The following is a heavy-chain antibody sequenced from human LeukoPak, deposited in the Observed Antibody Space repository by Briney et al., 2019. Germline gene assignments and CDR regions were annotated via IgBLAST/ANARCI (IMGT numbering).Heavy chain of an antibody. V-gene: IGHV4-34*01. CDR3: ARRPLRDGYNPRFDY. J-gene: IGHJ4*02. Sequence: SETLSLTCAVYGGSFSGYYWSWIRQPPGKGLEWIGEINHSGSTNYNPSLKSRVTISVDTSKNQFSLKLSSVTAADTAVYYCARRPLRDGYNPRFDYWGQGTLVTVSS. CDR2: INHSGST. CDR1: GGSFSGYY. D-gene: IGHD5-24*01.